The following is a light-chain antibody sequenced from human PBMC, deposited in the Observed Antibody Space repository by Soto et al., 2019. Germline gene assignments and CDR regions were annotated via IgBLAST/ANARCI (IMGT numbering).Light chain of an antibody. CDR3: TSHSGTSHVV. CDR2: EVT. Sequence: QSVLTQPASVSGSPGQSISISCAGSNSDIGGYNFVSWYQHHPGKAPKLVIYEVTVRPSGVSPRFSASKSGNTASLTISGLQAEDEADYYCTSHSGTSHVVFGGGTKLTVL. J-gene: IGLJ2*01. CDR1: NSDIGGYNF. V-gene: IGLV2-14*01.